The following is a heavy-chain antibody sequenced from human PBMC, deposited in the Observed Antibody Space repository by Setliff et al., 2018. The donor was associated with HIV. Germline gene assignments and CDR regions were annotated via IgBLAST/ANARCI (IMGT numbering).Heavy chain of an antibody. D-gene: IGHD2-2*01. Sequence: GASVKVSCKASGGPFSNYGMSWVRQAPGQGLEWMGGIIPISGTANYAQKFQGRVTITTDESTSTAYMELSGLRSEDTAVYYCARDFGGYCSSMSCPGLFDPWGQGTLVTVSS. J-gene: IGHJ5*02. CDR1: GGPFSNYG. CDR2: IIPISGTA. V-gene: IGHV1-69*05. CDR3: ARDFGGYCSSMSCPGLFDP.